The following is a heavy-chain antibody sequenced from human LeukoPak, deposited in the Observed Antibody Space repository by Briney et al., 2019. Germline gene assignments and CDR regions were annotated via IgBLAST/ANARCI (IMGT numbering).Heavy chain of an antibody. CDR3: ATAGRYGYSYGGVQAFDY. J-gene: IGHJ4*02. Sequence: PGGSLRLSCAASGFTFSSYWMHWVRQAPGKGLVWVSRINSDGSSTSYADSVKGRFTISRDNAKNTLYLQMNSLRAEDTAVYYCATAGRYGYSYGGVQAFDYWGQGTLVTVSS. V-gene: IGHV3-74*01. CDR1: GFTFSSYW. CDR2: INSDGSST. D-gene: IGHD5-18*01.